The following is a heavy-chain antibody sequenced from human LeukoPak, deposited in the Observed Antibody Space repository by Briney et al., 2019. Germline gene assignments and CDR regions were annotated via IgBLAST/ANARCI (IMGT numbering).Heavy chain of an antibody. CDR2: MSVYNGKT. D-gene: IGHD2-15*01. J-gene: IGHJ4*02. V-gene: IGHV1-18*01. CDR1: GYTCTSYG. Sequence: ASVKVSCKAAGYTCTSYGISWGRHPPGPGIGWVGWMSVYNGKTNYSQKLHGRGTMITDTSTNNAFFELRSLRSDDTAVYYCAIDPYCSGGSCYFNTFYYWGQGTLVTVSS. CDR3: AIDPYCSGGSCYFNTFYY.